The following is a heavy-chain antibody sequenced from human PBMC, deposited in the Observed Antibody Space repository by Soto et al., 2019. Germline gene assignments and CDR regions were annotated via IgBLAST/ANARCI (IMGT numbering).Heavy chain of an antibody. J-gene: IGHJ3*01. CDR3: ARDRVAGIWGDALDV. D-gene: IGHD3-16*01. Sequence: QVQLVQSGTEVKKPGASVKVSCKTSGYTFTNHGINWVRQAPGQGLEWMGWINPYNANTNYAQKLQGRDTMTTDTSTTTAYMDRRSLTSDAAAVYYCARDRVAGIWGDALDVWGQGTVVTVSS. CDR2: INPYNANT. V-gene: IGHV1-18*04. CDR1: GYTFTNHG.